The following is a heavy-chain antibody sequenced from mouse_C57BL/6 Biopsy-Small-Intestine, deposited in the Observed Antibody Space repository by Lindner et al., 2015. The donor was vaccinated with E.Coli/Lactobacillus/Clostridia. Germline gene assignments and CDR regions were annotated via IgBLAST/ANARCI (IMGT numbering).Heavy chain of an antibody. CDR1: GYAFSSYW. CDR3: ANWDVSGY. CDR2: IYPGDGDT. Sequence: VQLQESGAELVKPGASVKISCTASGYAFSSYWMNWVKQRPGKGLEWIGQIYPGDGDTNYNGKFKGKATLTADKSSSTAYMQLSSLTSEDSAVYFCANWDVSGYWGQGTLVTVSA. V-gene: IGHV1-80*01. D-gene: IGHD4-1*01. J-gene: IGHJ3*02.